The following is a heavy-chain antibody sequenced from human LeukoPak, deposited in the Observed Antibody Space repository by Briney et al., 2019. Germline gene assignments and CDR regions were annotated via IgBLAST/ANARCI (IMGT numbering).Heavy chain of an antibody. V-gene: IGHV3-21*01. CDR2: ISSSSSYI. CDR3: ARDWKYSSSWYGDFDY. D-gene: IGHD6-13*01. J-gene: IGHJ4*02. CDR1: GFNYSSYT. Sequence: GGSLRLSCAASGFNYSSYTMNWVRQAPGKGLEWVSSISSSSSYIYYADSVKGRFTISRDNAKNSLYLQMNSLRAEDTAVYYCARDWKYSSSWYGDFDYWGQGTLVTVSS.